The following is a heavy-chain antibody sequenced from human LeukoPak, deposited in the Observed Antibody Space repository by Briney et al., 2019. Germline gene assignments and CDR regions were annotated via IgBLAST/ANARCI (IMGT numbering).Heavy chain of an antibody. D-gene: IGHD5-12*01. V-gene: IGHV1-2*02. CDR3: ARDPTRGDLSVY. J-gene: IGHJ4*02. Sequence: ASVKVSCKASGYRFTGYYIHWLRQVPGQGLEWMGWINPVTGDPYYGQKFLGRVTMTRDTSISTAYMELSRLTSDDMAVYYCARDPTRGDLSVYWGQGSLVTVSS. CDR2: INPVTGDP. CDR1: GYRFTGYY.